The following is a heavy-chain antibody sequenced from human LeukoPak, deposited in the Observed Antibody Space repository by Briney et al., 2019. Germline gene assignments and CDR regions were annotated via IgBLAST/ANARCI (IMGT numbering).Heavy chain of an antibody. CDR2: INPNSGGT. D-gene: IGHD5-12*01. Sequence: ASVKVSFKASGYTFTGYYMHWVRQAPGQGLEWMGWINPNSGGTSYAQKFQGRVTMTRDTSISTAYMELSRLRSDDTAVYYCARLRADHFDYWGQGTLVTVSS. V-gene: IGHV1-2*02. CDR1: GYTFTGYY. J-gene: IGHJ4*02. CDR3: ARLRADHFDY.